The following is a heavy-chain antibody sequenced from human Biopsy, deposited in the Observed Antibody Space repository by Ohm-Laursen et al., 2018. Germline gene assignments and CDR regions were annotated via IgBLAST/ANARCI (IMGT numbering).Heavy chain of an antibody. D-gene: IGHD5-18*01. CDR1: GFIFSDYG. V-gene: IGHV3-9*01. CDR2: ISGSSNNI. J-gene: IGHJ4*01. Sequence: SLRLSCSASGFIFSDYGMHWVRQASGKGLEWVSGISGSSNNIIYADSVRGRFTISRDNAKSSLYLEMNSLRSEDTAFYYCTKRRTAIRPFDSWGHGTLVTVSS. CDR3: TKRRTAIRPFDS.